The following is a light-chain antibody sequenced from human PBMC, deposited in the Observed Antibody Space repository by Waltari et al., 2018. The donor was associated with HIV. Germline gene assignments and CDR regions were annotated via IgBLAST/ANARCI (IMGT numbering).Light chain of an antibody. CDR3: SSWDDSLSGLWV. J-gene: IGLJ3*02. CDR2: LNS. Sequence: QSVLTQPPSASGTPGQRVNISCSGSSSNIGSNYVYWYQQLPGTAPKLLIFLNSQRPSGVPDRISGSKSGTSASLAISGLRSEDEADYFCSSWDDSLSGLWVFGGGTKLTVL. V-gene: IGLV1-47*01. CDR1: SSNIGSNY.